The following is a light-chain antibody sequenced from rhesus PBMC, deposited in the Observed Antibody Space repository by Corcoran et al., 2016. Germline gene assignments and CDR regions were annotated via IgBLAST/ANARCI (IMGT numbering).Light chain of an antibody. CDR3: QQHNTYPT. CDR1: QDIKNY. Sequence: DIQMTQSPSSLSASVGDTVTITCRASQDIKNYLAWHQQRPGKAPKSLIYSASNLEGGVPSRFRGSGSGIDFTLTISNLQPEDFATYYCQQHNTYPTFGQGTKVGIK. CDR2: SAS. J-gene: IGKJ1*01. V-gene: IGKV1S14*01.